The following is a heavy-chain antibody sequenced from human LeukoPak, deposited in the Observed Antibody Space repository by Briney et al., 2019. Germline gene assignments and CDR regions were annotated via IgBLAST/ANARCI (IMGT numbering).Heavy chain of an antibody. Sequence: GGSLRLSCAASGIIFGNFWMSWVRQAPGKGLEWVANIIQDGSDKYYADSVKGRFTISRDNARNSLYLQMNSLRGEDTAVYYCARGASNRFDYWGQGTLVTVSS. J-gene: IGHJ4*02. D-gene: IGHD1-14*01. CDR2: IIQDGSDK. CDR1: GIIFGNFW. V-gene: IGHV3-7*01. CDR3: ARGASNRFDY.